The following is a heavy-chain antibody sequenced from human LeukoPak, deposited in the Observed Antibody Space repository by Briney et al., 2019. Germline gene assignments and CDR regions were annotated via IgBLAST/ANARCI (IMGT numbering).Heavy chain of an antibody. CDR1: GFTFSSYE. J-gene: IGHJ6*03. CDR3: ARVMGASWFFYLDV. V-gene: IGHV3-48*03. Sequence: PGGSLRLSCAASGFTFSSYEMNWVRQAPGKGLEWVSYISSSGSTIYYADSVKGRFTISRDNAKNSLYLQMNSLRAEDTAVYYCARVMGASWFFYLDVWGKGTTVTVSS. CDR2: ISSSGSTI. D-gene: IGHD3-16*02.